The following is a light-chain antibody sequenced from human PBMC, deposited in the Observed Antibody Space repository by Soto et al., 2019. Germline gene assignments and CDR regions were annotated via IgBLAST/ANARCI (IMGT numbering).Light chain of an antibody. CDR3: QQYGSPPLP. J-gene: IGKJ5*01. CDR2: GAS. V-gene: IGKV3-20*01. Sequence: EIVLTQSPGTLSLSPGERATLSCRASQSVSSSYLAWYQQKPGQAPRLLIYGASSRATGIPDRFSGSGSGTDFTLTISRLEPEDFAVYYCQQYGSPPLPFGQGTRLETK. CDR1: QSVSSSY.